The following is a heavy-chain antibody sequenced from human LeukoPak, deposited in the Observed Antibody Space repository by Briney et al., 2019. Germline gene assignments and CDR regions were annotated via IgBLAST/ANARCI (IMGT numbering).Heavy chain of an antibody. CDR2: INSDGSST. V-gene: IGHV3-74*01. CDR1: GFTFSSYW. D-gene: IGHD2-2*01. CDR3: ASEGYCSSTSCYDS. Sequence: PGGSLRLSCAASGFTFSSYWMHWVRQAPGKGLVWVSRINSDGSSTSYADSVKGRFTISRDNAKNTLSLQMHSLRAEDTAVYYCASEGYCSSTSCYDSWGPGSLVTVSS. J-gene: IGHJ4*02.